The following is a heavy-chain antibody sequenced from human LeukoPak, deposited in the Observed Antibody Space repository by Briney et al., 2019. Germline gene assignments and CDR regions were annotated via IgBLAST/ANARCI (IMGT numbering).Heavy chain of an antibody. CDR3: ATGRGSGSYYGVIGFDP. V-gene: IGHV1-18*01. Sequence: PWASVKVSCKASGYTFTSYGISWVRQAPGQGLEWMGWICAYNGNTNYAQKLQGRVTMTTDTSTSTAYMELRSLRSDDTAVYYCATGRGSGSYYGVIGFDPWGQGTLVTVSS. J-gene: IGHJ5*02. D-gene: IGHD3-10*01. CDR2: ICAYNGNT. CDR1: GYTFTSYG.